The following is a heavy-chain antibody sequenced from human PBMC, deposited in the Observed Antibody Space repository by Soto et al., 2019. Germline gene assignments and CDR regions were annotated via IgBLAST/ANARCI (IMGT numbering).Heavy chain of an antibody. D-gene: IGHD4-4*01. CDR1: GFTFSDYY. J-gene: IGHJ4*02. CDR3: AREPRDDYMISGGFDY. CDR2: ISSGGSVI. V-gene: IGHV3-11*01. Sequence: QVQLVESGGGLVKPGGSLRLSCVASGFTFSDYYMSWFRQAPGKGLEWVSYISSGGSVIYYADSMKGRFTISRDNAKNSLYLQVNSLRAEVTAVYYCAREPRDDYMISGGFDYWGQGTLVTVSS.